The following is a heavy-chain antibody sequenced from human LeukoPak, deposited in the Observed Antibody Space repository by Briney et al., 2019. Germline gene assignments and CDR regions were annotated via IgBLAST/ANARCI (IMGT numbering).Heavy chain of an antibody. J-gene: IGHJ5*02. CDR3: AKRSSTGYVES. V-gene: IGHV3-11*06. CDR2: INWDGSDT. D-gene: IGHD5-12*01. Sequence: PGGSLRLSWVDSDFSFRDYYMSWIRQAPGKGLEWVSYINWDGSDTRHEDSVKGRFTISRDNAERSLYLRMDSLRAEDTAVYYCAKRSSTGYVESWGQGTLVTVSS. CDR1: DFSFRDYY.